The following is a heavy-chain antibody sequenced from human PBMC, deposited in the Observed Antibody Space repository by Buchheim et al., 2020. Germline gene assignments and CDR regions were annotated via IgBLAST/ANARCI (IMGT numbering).Heavy chain of an antibody. D-gene: IGHD2-2*01. CDR2: IYYSGST. V-gene: IGHV4-30-4*01. CDR1: GVSISSGDYY. J-gene: IGHJ4*02. Sequence: QVQLQESGPGLVKPSQTLSLTCTLSGVSISSGDYYWSWIRQPPRKGLERIGYIYYSGSTYYNPSLKSRVTISVDTSKNQFSLTLSSVTAADTAVYYCARVVPRRYCISTSCVNYWGKGTL. CDR3: ARVVPRRYCISTSCVNY.